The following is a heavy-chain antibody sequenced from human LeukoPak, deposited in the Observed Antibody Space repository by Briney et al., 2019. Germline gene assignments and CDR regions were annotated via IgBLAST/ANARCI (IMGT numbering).Heavy chain of an antibody. CDR1: GVTLSRSW. CDR2: IKQDGSEK. Sequence: GGSLRVSCADPGVTLSRSWMSRGRQAPGKGLEWVANIKQDGSEKYSVESVKGGFSISRDNAKNALYQQMNSLRAEDTAVYYCARDTTYIAAAGFYYYYYMDVWGKGTTVTVSS. CDR3: ARDTTYIAAAGFYYYYYMDV. J-gene: IGHJ6*03. V-gene: IGHV3-7*01. D-gene: IGHD6-13*01.